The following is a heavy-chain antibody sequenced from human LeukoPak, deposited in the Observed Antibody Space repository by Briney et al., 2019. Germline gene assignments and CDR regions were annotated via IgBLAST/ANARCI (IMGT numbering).Heavy chain of an antibody. J-gene: IGHJ4*02. CDR2: IYYSGST. V-gene: IGHV4-39*01. CDR3: ARHAGGITATGTRPFDY. CDR1: GASFSSSTYY. D-gene: IGHD6-13*01. Sequence: ASETLSLTCTVSGASFSSSTYYWGWIRQSPGKRLEWIGSIYYSGSTYYNPSLKSRVTMSVDTSKNQFSLKLSSVTAADTAVYYCARHAGGITATGTRPFDYWGQGTLVPSPQ.